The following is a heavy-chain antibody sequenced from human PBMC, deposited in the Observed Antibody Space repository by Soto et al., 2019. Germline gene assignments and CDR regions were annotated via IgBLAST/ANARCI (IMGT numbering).Heavy chain of an antibody. J-gene: IGHJ4*02. D-gene: IGHD3-3*02. V-gene: IGHV3-23*01. CDR2: ISGSGGST. Sequence: VGSMRLSCAASGFTFSSYAMSWVRQAPGKGLEWVSAISGSGGSTYYADSVKGRFTISRDNSKNTLYLQMNSLRAEDTVVYYCAKDGALVPALIHFDYWGQGTLVTVSS. CDR1: GFTFSSYA. CDR3: AKDGALVPALIHFDY.